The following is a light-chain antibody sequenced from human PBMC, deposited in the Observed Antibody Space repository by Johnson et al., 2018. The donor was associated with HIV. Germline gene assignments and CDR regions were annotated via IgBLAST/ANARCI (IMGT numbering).Light chain of an antibody. V-gene: IGLV1-51*02. J-gene: IGLJ1*01. CDR2: ENN. CDR3: GTWDSSLSAYV. Sequence: QSVLTQPPSVSAAPGQKVTISCSGSSSNIGNNYLSWYQQLPGTAPKLLIYENNKRPSGIPDRFSGSESGTSATLGITGLQTGDEADYYCGTWDSSLSAYVFGTGTKVTVL. CDR1: SSNIGNNY.